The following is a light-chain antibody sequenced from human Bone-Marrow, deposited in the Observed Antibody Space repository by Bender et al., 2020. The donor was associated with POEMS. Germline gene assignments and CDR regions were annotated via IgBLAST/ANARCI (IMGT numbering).Light chain of an antibody. Sequence: QSALTQPASVSGSPGQSITISCTVSSSDVGSYNYVSWYQQHPGKVPKLLIYDVTTRPSGVSNRFSGSKSGNTASLTISGLQAEDEADYYCSSYTSRSTLVFGPGTTVTVL. CDR1: SSDVGSYNY. V-gene: IGLV2-14*03. J-gene: IGLJ1*01. CDR3: SSYTSRSTLV. CDR2: DVT.